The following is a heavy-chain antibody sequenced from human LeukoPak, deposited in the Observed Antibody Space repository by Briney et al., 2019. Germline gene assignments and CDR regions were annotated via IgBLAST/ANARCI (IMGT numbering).Heavy chain of an antibody. J-gene: IGHJ2*01. V-gene: IGHV4-39*07. CDR2: IYYSGST. Sequence: PSETLSLTCTVSGGSISSSSYYWGWIRQPPGKGLEWIGTIYYSGSTYYNPSLKSRVTISVETSKNQFSLKLSSVTAADTAVYYCTRFYGDPIGPDSGWYFDLWGRGTLVTVSS. CDR1: GGSISSSSYY. D-gene: IGHD4-17*01. CDR3: TRFYGDPIGPDSGWYFDL.